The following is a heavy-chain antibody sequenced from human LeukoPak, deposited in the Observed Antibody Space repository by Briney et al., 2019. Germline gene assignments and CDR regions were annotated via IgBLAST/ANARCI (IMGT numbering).Heavy chain of an antibody. CDR1: GFTFSSYG. V-gene: IGHV3-30*18. J-gene: IGHJ4*02. CDR3: VKGLVQTTMSYSVDY. D-gene: IGHD1-1*01. CDR2: ISSDGSKN. Sequence: GSLRLSCAASGFTFSSYGMHWIRQAPGKGLEWVALISSDGSKNIYADSVKGRFTISRDNSKNTVYLQMNSLRAEDTAVYYCVKGLVQTTMSYSVDYWGQGALVTVSS.